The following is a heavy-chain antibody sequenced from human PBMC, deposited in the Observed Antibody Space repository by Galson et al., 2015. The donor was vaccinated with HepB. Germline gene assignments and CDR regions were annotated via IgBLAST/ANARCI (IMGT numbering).Heavy chain of an antibody. J-gene: IGHJ4*02. V-gene: IGHV1-2*02. CDR2: INPNSGGT. D-gene: IGHD1-26*01. CDR3: AGSQSSSDDY. CDR1: GYTFTGYY. Sequence: SVKVSCKASGYTFTGYYLHWVRQAPRQGLEWMGWINPNSGGTNYAQKFQGRVTMTRDTSLSTAYMELSRLTSDDTAVYYCAGSQSSSDDYWGQGTLVTVSS.